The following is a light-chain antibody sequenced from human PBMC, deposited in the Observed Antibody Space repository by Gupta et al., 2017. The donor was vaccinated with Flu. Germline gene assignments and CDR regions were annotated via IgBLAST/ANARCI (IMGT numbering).Light chain of an antibody. V-gene: IGKV3-11*01. J-gene: IGKJ5*01. CDR1: QDISIY. CDR3: QQRTIWPT. Sequence: PATLSLSPGERATLSCRASQDISIYLAWYQHKPGQAPRLLMFDASVRATGVPARFSGSGSGTDFTLTISSLAPEDSAIYYCQQRTIWPTFGQGTRLEIK. CDR2: DAS.